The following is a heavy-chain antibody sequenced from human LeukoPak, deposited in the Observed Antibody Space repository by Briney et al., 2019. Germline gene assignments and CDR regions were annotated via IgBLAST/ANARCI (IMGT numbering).Heavy chain of an antibody. Sequence: SVKVSCKASGGTFSSYAFSWVRQPPGQGLEWMGGIIPIFGTANYAQKFQRRVTITAHESTSTAYMELSSLRSEDTAEYYCARTGSGGSFNLFDPWGQGTLVTVSS. CDR3: ARTGSGGSFNLFDP. CDR2: IIPIFGTA. D-gene: IGHD2-15*01. CDR1: GGTFSSYA. J-gene: IGHJ5*02. V-gene: IGHV1-69*13.